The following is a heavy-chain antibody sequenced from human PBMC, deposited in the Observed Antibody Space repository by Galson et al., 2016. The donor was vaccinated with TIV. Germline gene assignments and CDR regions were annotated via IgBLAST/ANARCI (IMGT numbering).Heavy chain of an antibody. J-gene: IGHJ4*02. V-gene: IGHV4-30-2*06. CDR1: GGSITSDGYT. CDR2: IYHCGST. Sequence: TLSLTCAVSGGSITSDGYTWTWIRQSPGQGLQWIGYIYHCGSTYSNPSLKGRVTFSVNTSKNQFSLKVNSVTAADTAVYYCAREEVLSSRLDYWGQGRLVTVSS. CDR3: AREEVLSSRLDY.